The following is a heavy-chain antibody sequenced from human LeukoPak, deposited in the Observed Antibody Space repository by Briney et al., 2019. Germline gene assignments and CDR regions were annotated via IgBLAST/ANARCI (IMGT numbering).Heavy chain of an antibody. J-gene: IGHJ4*02. V-gene: IGHV1-2*02. CDR2: INPNSGST. D-gene: IGHD5-18*01. Sequence: GASVKVSCKASGYPFTGYYIHWVRQAPGQGLEWMGWINPNSGSTNSAQKFQVRVTMTRDTSITAAYMELSSLRSDDTAVYYCARTFASYYLSSLDYWGQGTLVIVSS. CDR1: GYPFTGYY. CDR3: ARTFASYYLSSLDY.